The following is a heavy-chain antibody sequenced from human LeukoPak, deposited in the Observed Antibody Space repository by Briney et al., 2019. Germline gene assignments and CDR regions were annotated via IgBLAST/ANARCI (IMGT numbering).Heavy chain of an antibody. D-gene: IGHD5-18*01. CDR3: ARSSGYSYGYFSGFDY. Sequence: GGSLRLSCAASGFTFSSYSMNWVRQAPGKGLEWVSSISSSSSYIYYADSVKGRFTISRDNAKNSLYLQMSSLRAEDTAVYYCARSSGYSYGYFSGFDYWGQGTLVTVSS. V-gene: IGHV3-21*01. CDR2: ISSSSSYI. J-gene: IGHJ4*02. CDR1: GFTFSSYS.